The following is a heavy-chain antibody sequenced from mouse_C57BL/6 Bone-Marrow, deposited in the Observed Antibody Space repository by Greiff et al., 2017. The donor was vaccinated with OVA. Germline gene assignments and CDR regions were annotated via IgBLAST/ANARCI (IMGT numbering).Heavy chain of an antibody. CDR3: AGPSYYDPYYYDY. V-gene: IGHV1-82*01. J-gene: IGHJ2*01. CDR2: IYPGDGDT. Sequence: QLQQSCPAPVKPAASVKISCKASAYAFTSSWMNWVKQRLGKGLEWIGRIYPGDGDTNYNGKFKGKATLTANKSSSTAYMQLSSLTSENSVVYFSAGPSYYDPYYYDYWGNGTTLTIS. D-gene: IGHD2-4*01. CDR1: AYAFTSSW.